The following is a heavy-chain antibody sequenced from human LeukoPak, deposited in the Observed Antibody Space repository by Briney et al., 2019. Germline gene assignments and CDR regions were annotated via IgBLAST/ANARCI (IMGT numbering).Heavy chain of an antibody. Sequence: SETLSLTCTVSGGSISSSSHYWGWIRQPPGKGLEWIGSIYYSGSTYYNPSLKSRVTISVDTSKNQFSLKLSSVTAADTAVYYCASEVSAAGGSWFDPWGQGTLVTVSS. CDR3: ASEVSAAGGSWFDP. V-gene: IGHV4-39*01. D-gene: IGHD6-13*01. CDR2: IYYSGST. J-gene: IGHJ5*02. CDR1: GGSISSSSHY.